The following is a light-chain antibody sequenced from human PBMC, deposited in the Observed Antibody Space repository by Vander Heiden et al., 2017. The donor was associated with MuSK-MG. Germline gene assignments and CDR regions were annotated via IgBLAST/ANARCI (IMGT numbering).Light chain of an antibody. CDR1: QNIRNY. V-gene: IGKV1-39*01. J-gene: IGKJ4*01. CDR3: QESDKTSGA. CDR2: AAS. Sequence: DIRVTQSPSSLSASVGDTVTITCRASQNIRNYLNWYQKKPGKAPNLLIYAASSLQSGVPSRFRGSGSGTDFSLTIGRLQPEDSAFYYCQESDKTSGAFGGGTKLEI.